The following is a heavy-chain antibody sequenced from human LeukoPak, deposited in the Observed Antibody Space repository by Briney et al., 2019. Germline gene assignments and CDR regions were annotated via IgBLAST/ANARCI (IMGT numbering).Heavy chain of an antibody. J-gene: IGHJ5*02. CDR1: GGSISSGDYY. Sequence: PSETLSLTCTVSGGSISSGDYYWSWIRQPPGKGLEWIGYIYYSGSTYYNPSLKSRFTISVDTSKNQFSLKLSSVTAADTAVYYCASLDSSGYWFDPWGQGTLVTVSS. CDR3: ASLDSSGYWFDP. CDR2: IYYSGST. D-gene: IGHD6-19*01. V-gene: IGHV4-30-4*01.